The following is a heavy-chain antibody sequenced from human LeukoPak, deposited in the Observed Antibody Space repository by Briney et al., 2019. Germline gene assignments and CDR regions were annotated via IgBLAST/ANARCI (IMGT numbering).Heavy chain of an antibody. D-gene: IGHD1-20*01. V-gene: IGHV3-21*01. CDR1: GFTFSSYS. Sequence: PGGSLRLSCAASGFTFSSYSMSWVRQAPGKGLEWVSSISSSSSYTYYADSVKGRHTISRDNAKNSLYLQMNSLRAEDTALYYCARGRYNWKGEGENWFDPWGQGTLVTVSS. J-gene: IGHJ5*02. CDR3: ARGRYNWKGEGENWFDP. CDR2: ISSSSSYT.